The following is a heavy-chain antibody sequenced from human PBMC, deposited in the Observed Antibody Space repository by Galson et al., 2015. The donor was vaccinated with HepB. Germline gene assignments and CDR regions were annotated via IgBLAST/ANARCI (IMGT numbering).Heavy chain of an antibody. D-gene: IGHD4-11*01. Sequence: SLRLSCAASGFTLSDYYMSWIRQAPGKGLEWVSYISSSGSTIYYADSVKGRFTISRDNAKNSLYLQMNSLRAEDTAVYYCARGYSNSYYYYYYYMDVWGKGTTVTVSS. CDR1: GFTLSDYY. CDR2: ISSSGSTI. CDR3: ARGYSNSYYYYYYYMDV. J-gene: IGHJ6*03. V-gene: IGHV3-11*01.